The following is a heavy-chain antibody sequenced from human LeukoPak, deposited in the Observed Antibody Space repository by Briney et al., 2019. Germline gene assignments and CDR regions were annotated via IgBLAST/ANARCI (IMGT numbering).Heavy chain of an antibody. Sequence: GRSLRLSCAASGFTFSSYGMHWVRQAPGKGLEWVAVISYDGSNKYYADSVKGRFTISRDNSKNTLYLQMNSLRAEDTAVYYCAKVGYSGYDWDDFDYWGQGTLVTVSS. V-gene: IGHV3-30*18. D-gene: IGHD5-12*01. J-gene: IGHJ4*02. CDR2: ISYDGSNK. CDR3: AKVGYSGYDWDDFDY. CDR1: GFTFSSYG.